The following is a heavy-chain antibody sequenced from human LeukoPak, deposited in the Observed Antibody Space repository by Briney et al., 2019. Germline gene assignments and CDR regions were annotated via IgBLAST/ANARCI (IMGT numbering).Heavy chain of an antibody. Sequence: PSETLSLTCTVSGGSISSSSYYWGWIRQSPGKGLEWIGSIYHGGSTYYNPSLRSRVIVSVDTSKNHFSLKMSSVTAADTAVYYCARGAPVGIVVVIHYFDYWGQGTLVTVSS. CDR3: ARGAPVGIVVVIHYFDY. V-gene: IGHV4-39*07. D-gene: IGHD3-22*01. J-gene: IGHJ4*02. CDR1: GGSISSSSYY. CDR2: IYHGGST.